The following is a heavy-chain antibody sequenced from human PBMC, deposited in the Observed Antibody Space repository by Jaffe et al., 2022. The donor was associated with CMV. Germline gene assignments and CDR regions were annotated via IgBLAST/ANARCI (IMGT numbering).Heavy chain of an antibody. D-gene: IGHD3-22*01. Sequence: QVQLQESGPGLVKPSQTLSLTCTVSGGSISSGGYYWSWIRQHPGKGLEWIGYIYYSGSTYYNPSLKSRVTISVDTSKNQFSLKLSSVTAADTAVYYCASSGRATTMIVVEPPDIWGQGTMVTVSS. CDR1: GGSISSGGYY. CDR2: IYYSGST. J-gene: IGHJ3*02. V-gene: IGHV4-31*03. CDR3: ASSGRATTMIVVEPPDI.